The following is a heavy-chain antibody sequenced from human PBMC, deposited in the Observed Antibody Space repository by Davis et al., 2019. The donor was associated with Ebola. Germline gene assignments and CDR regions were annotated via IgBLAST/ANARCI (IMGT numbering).Heavy chain of an antibody. V-gene: IGHV3-21*01. D-gene: IGHD5-12*01. J-gene: IGHJ4*02. CDR1: GFTFSSYS. Sequence: GGSLRLSCAASGFTFSSYSMNWVRQAPGKGLEWVSSISSSSSYIYYADSMKGRFTISRDNAKNSLYLQMNSLRAEDTAVYYCATGVDIQFDYWGQGTLVTVSS. CDR2: ISSSSSYI. CDR3: ATGVDIQFDY.